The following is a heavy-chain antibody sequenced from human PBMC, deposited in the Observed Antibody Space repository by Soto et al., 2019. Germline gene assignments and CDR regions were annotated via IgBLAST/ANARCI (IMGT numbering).Heavy chain of an antibody. CDR2: IYWNDNK. J-gene: IGHJ6*02. CDR3: IHQKFFTGGLSSYATDF. CDR1: GFSLTTSGVG. D-gene: IGHD3-9*01. V-gene: IGHV2-5*01. Sequence: SGPTLVNPTQTLTLTCTFSGFSLTTSGVGVGWIRQPPGKALEWLALIYWNDNKLYSPSLKTRLTITKDTSKNQVVLTMTNMDPVDTATYYCIHQKFFTGGLSSYATDFWGPGIMVTLSS.